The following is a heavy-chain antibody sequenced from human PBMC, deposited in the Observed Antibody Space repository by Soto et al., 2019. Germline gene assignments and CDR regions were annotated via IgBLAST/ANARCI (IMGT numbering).Heavy chain of an antibody. J-gene: IGHJ4*02. CDR2: INHTGSS. Sequence: ASETLSLTCAVYGAPFNNYYWTWIRQTPGKGLEWIGEINHTGSSKYNPSLKSRVTISLDTSKNQFSLSLRSVTAADTAVYFCARGREIFGAVTPFEYWGQGTQVTVSS. V-gene: IGHV4-34*01. D-gene: IGHD3-3*01. CDR1: GAPFNNYY. CDR3: ARGREIFGAVTPFEY.